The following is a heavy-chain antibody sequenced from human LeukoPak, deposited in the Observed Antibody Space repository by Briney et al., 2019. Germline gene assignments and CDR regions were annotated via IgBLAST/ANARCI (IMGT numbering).Heavy chain of an antibody. D-gene: IGHD1/OR15-1a*01. J-gene: IGHJ4*02. Sequence: SETLSLTCTVSGGSISSYYWSWIRQPPGEGLEWIGYIYYSGSTNYNPSLKSRVTISVDTSKNQFSLKLSSVTAADTAVYYCARRNSGTHTFDYWGQGTLVTVSS. V-gene: IGHV4-59*01. CDR1: GGSISSYY. CDR2: IYYSGST. CDR3: ARRNSGTHTFDY.